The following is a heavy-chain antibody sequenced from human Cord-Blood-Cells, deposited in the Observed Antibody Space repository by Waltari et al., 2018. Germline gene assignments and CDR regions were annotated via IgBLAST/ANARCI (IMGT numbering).Heavy chain of an antibody. CDR1: GGSISSPY. CDR3: ARDSPAVAHYSAFDI. CDR2: TYYRGST. Sequence: QVQLQESGPGLVKPSETLSLTCTVSGGSISSPYWSWIRQPPGKGLEWIGYTYYRGSTNHNPSLKSRVTISVDTSKNQFSLKLSSVTAADTAVYYCARDSPAVAHYSAFDIWGQGTMVTVSS. J-gene: IGHJ3*02. D-gene: IGHD1-26*01. V-gene: IGHV4-59*11.